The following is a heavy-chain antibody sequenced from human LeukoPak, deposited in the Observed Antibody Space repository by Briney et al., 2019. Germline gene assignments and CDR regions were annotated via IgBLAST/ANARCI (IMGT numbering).Heavy chain of an antibody. CDR1: NFNFGVYS. CDR3: AKDFRTDITMVRGVAFDC. V-gene: IGHV3-30*18. D-gene: IGHD3-10*01. J-gene: IGHJ4*02. CDR2: ISHDSSSE. Sequence: GGSLRLSWAASNFNFGVYSVHWVRQTPGGGLESVAVISHDSSSEYYADSVKGRFTISRDNSKNTLYLQMNSLRAEDTAVYYCAKDFRTDITMVRGVAFDCWGQGTLVTVSS.